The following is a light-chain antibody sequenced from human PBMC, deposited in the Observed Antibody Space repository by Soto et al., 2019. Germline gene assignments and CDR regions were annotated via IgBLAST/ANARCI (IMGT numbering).Light chain of an antibody. CDR2: GAS. J-gene: IGKJ2*01. CDR3: QQYNDWYT. CDR1: QSVSSN. Sequence: EMVMTQSPDTLSVSPGERATLSCRASQSVSSNLAWYQQKPGQAPRLLIYGASTRATGLPARFSGSGSGTEFTLTISSLQSEDFAVYFCQQYNDWYTFGQGTKLEIK. V-gene: IGKV3-15*01.